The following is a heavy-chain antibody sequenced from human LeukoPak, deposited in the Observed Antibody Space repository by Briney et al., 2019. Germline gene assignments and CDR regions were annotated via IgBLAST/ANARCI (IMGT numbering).Heavy chain of an antibody. CDR1: GGSISSYY. V-gene: IGHV4-4*07. CDR3: AKESITMVRGVTYNWFDP. CDR2: IDASGST. D-gene: IGHD3-10*01. J-gene: IGHJ5*02. Sequence: SETLSLTCTVSGGSISSYYWSWIRPPAGKGLEWIGRIDASGSTNYNPSLKSRVTMSVDTSKNHFSLKLSSVTAADTAVYHCAKESITMVRGVTYNWFDPWGQGTLATVSS.